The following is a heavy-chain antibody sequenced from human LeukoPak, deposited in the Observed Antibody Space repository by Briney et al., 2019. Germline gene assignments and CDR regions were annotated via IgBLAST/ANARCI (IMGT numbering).Heavy chain of an antibody. CDR3: ARVRAAAGFYYGVDV. Sequence: GGSLRLSCAASGFTFSSYAMSWVRQAPGKGLEWVSSISSSSSYIFYADSVKGRFTISRDNAKNSLYLQMNSLRAEDTALYYCARVRAAAGFYYGVDVWGQGTTVTVSS. V-gene: IGHV3-21*01. CDR1: GFTFSSYA. D-gene: IGHD6-13*01. CDR2: ISSSSSYI. J-gene: IGHJ6*02.